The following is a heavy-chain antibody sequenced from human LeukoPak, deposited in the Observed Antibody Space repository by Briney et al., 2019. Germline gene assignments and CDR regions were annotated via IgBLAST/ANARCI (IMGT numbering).Heavy chain of an antibody. CDR2: INSDGSEG. J-gene: IGHJ3*01. Sequence: GGSLRLYCAVSGFTFSGFWMSWSRQAPGKGLEWVASINSDGSEGYYADVVKGRFTISRDNAKNSLYLQINSLRAEDTAVYYCARSSYSSSSSVWGQGTMVTVSS. D-gene: IGHD6-6*01. CDR3: ARSSYSSSSSV. V-gene: IGHV3-7*03. CDR1: GFTFSGFW.